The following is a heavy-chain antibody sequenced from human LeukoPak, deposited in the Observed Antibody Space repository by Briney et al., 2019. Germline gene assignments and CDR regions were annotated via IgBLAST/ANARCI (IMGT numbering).Heavy chain of an antibody. CDR2: NNHSGST. Sequence: PSETLSLTCAVYGGSFSGYFWTWIRQPPGKGLEWIGENNHSGSTNYNPSLKSRVTISVDTSKNQFSLKLTSVTAADTAIYYCASAYSNGWYVPFDSWGQGTLVTVSS. CDR3: ASAYSNGWYVPFDS. J-gene: IGHJ4*02. CDR1: GGSFSGYF. D-gene: IGHD6-19*01. V-gene: IGHV4-34*01.